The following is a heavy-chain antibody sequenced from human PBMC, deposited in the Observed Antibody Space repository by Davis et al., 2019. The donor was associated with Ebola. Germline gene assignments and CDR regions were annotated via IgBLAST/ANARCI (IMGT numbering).Heavy chain of an antibody. D-gene: IGHD6-13*01. J-gene: IGHJ4*02. CDR3: ARDSYSSTWYPDY. CDR1: GFTFSDYW. Sequence: PGGSLRLSCAASGFTFSDYWMRWVRQAPGKGLVWVSRINSDGSSTSYADSVKGRFTTSRDNAKNTLYLQMNSLRAEDTAVYYCARDSYSSTWYPDYWGQGTLVTVSS. V-gene: IGHV3-74*01. CDR2: INSDGSST.